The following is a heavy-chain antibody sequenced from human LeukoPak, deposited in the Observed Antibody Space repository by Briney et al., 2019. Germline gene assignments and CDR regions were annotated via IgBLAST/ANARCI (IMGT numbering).Heavy chain of an antibody. CDR2: IYYSGST. CDR3: ARDLRGGDYGFFDY. D-gene: IGHD4-17*01. CDR1: GGSISSSSYY. Sequence: SETLSLTCTVSGGSISSSSYYWGWIRQPPGKGLEWIGSIYYSGSTYYNPSLKSRVTISVDTSKNQFSLKLSSVTAADTAVYYCARDLRGGDYGFFDYWGQGTLVTVSS. V-gene: IGHV4-39*07. J-gene: IGHJ4*02.